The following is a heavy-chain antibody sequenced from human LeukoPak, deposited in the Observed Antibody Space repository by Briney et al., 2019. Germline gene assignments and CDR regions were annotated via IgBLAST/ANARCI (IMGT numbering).Heavy chain of an antibody. Sequence: GGSLRLSCAASGFTFSSYSMNWVRQAPGKGLEWVSPITSSSTYIYYADSVKGRFTISRDNAKNSLYLQMNSLRAEDTAVYYCATDPSGSSSPWGQGTLVTVSS. D-gene: IGHD1-26*01. CDR1: GFTFSSYS. V-gene: IGHV3-21*01. J-gene: IGHJ5*02. CDR2: ITSSSTYI. CDR3: ATDPSGSSSP.